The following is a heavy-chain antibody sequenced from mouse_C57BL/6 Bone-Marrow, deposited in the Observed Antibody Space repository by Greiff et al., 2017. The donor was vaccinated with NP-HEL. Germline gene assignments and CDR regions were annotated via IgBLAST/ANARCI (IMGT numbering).Heavy chain of an antibody. V-gene: IGHV1-55*01. D-gene: IGHD1-1*01. CDR1: GYTFTSYW. J-gene: IGHJ1*03. Sequence: QVQLQQSGAELVKPGASVKMSCKASGYTFTSYWITWVKQRPGQGLEWIGDIYPGSGSTNYNEKFKSKATLTVDTSSSTAYMQLSSLTSEDSAVYYCARYYYGSSKGYFDVWGTGTTVTVSS. CDR2: IYPGSGST. CDR3: ARYYYGSSKGYFDV.